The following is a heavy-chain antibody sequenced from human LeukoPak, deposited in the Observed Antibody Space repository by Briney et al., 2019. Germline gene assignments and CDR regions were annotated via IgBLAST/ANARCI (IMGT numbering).Heavy chain of an antibody. J-gene: IGHJ4*02. Sequence: ASVKVSCKASGGSFSSHAISWVRQAPGQGLEWMGEIIPIFGTTNYAQKFQGRVTITADESTSTAYMELSSLRSEDTAVYYCARDKLPFLPDSSSEEAGDYWGQGTLVTVSS. CDR3: ARDKLPFLPDSSSEEAGDY. D-gene: IGHD3-22*01. CDR2: IIPIFGTT. V-gene: IGHV1-69*01. CDR1: GGSFSSHA.